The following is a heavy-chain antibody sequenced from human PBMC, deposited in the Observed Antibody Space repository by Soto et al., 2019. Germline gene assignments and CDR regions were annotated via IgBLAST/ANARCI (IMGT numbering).Heavy chain of an antibody. V-gene: IGHV3-23*01. D-gene: IGHD4-17*01. CDR1: GFTFSNYG. CDR2: FGSSGNT. Sequence: PGGSLRRSCAASGFTFSNYGMSCVRQAPGKGLEWFSTFGSSGNTYYADSVKGRFTISRDNPRNTLYLQMSSLRAEDTAIYYCEFSAPRVTSFDYWGQGTMVTVSS. J-gene: IGHJ4*02. CDR3: EFSAPRVTSFDY.